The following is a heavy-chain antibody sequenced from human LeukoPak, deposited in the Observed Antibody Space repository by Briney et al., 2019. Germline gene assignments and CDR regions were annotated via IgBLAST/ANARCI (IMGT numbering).Heavy chain of an antibody. J-gene: IGHJ6*03. D-gene: IGHD2-8*01. Sequence: PVASVKVSCKAFGYTFTSNYMHWVRQAPGQGPEWMGVISPSGGSTTYAQKFQGRVTMTRDTSVSTAYMDLSSVTSDDTAVYFCARSAGHCSNGVCFTDYYMDVWGRGTTVTVSS. CDR1: GYTFTSNY. CDR3: ARSAGHCSNGVCFTDYYMDV. V-gene: IGHV1-46*01. CDR2: ISPSGGST.